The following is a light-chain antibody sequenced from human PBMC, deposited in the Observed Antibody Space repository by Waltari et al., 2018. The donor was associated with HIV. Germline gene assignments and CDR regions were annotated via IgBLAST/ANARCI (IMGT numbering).Light chain of an antibody. Sequence: YELTQAPSVSVSPGQTARITCSGDALPKQYAYWYQQKPGQAPMLVIYKDSERPPGIPERFSGSSSGTTVTLTISGVQAEDEADYYCQSADSSGTVVFGGGTKLTVL. CDR1: ALPKQY. CDR2: KDS. V-gene: IGLV3-25*03. J-gene: IGLJ2*01. CDR3: QSADSSGTVV.